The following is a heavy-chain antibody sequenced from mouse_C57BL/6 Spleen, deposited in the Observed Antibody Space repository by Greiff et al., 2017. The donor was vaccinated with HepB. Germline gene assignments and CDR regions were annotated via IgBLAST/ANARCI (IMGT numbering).Heavy chain of an antibody. J-gene: IGHJ3*01. CDR3: AIRGVYSNFLFAY. D-gene: IGHD2-5*01. Sequence: VQLQQSGAELVRPGTSVKMSCKASGYTFTNYWIGWAKQRPGHGLEWIGDIYPGGGYTNYNEKFKGKATLTADKSSSTAYMQFSSLTSEDSAIYYCAIRGVYSNFLFAYWGQGTLVTVSA. CDR1: GYTFTNYW. V-gene: IGHV1-63*01. CDR2: IYPGGGYT.